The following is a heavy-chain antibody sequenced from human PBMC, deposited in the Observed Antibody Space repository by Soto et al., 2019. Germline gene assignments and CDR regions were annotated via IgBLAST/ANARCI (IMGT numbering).Heavy chain of an antibody. J-gene: IGHJ4*02. CDR3: AKCLGSSAWIFDY. CDR2: ISGSGGST. D-gene: IGHD6-6*01. V-gene: IGHV3-23*01. Sequence: PVGSLRLSSAPSVFTFIIYAMSWVPQAPGKGLEWVSAISGSGGSTYYADSVKGRFTISRDNSKNTLYLQMNSLRAEDTAVYYCAKCLGSSAWIFDYWGQGPLVTVSS. CDR1: VFTFIIYA.